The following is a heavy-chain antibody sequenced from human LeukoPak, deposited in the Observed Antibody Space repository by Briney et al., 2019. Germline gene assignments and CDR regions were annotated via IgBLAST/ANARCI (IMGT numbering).Heavy chain of an antibody. V-gene: IGHV3-30*02. D-gene: IGHD2-15*01. CDR1: GFAFSTYG. Sequence: GGSLRLSCAASGFAFSTYGMHWVRQAPGKGLEWLAFIHSLGHNEYYADFVKGRFTISRDNSRNTLYLQMNSLRAEDTAVYYCAKGGSYDFKSTFDYWGQGALVTVSS. CDR2: IHSLGHNE. CDR3: AKGGSYDFKSTFDY. J-gene: IGHJ4*02.